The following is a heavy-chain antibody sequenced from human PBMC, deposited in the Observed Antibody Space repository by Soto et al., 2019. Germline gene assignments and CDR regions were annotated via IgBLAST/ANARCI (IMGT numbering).Heavy chain of an antibody. CDR1: GRSMSSNY. D-gene: IGHD4-4*01. CDR2: VFYGGT. J-gene: IGHJ4*02. Sequence: PSETLSLTCSVSGRSMSSNYWSWLRQSPDKGLEWLGYVFYGGTDYNPSLGGRVAMSVETPKRQFSLTLSSVTAADTAVYYCAAYRGALYFDFWGQGIKVTVSS. V-gene: IGHV4-59*03. CDR3: AAYRGALYFDF.